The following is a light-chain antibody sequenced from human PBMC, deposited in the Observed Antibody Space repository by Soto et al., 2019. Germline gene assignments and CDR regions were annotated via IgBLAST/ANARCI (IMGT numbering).Light chain of an antibody. Sequence: LTQPASVSGSPGQSITISCTGTSSDVGGYNYVSWYQQHPGKAPKLMIYEVSNRPSGVSNRFSGSKSGNTASLTISGLQAEDEADYYCSSYTSSSTVVFGGGTKVTVL. J-gene: IGLJ2*01. CDR3: SSYTSSSTVV. V-gene: IGLV2-14*01. CDR1: SSDVGGYNY. CDR2: EVS.